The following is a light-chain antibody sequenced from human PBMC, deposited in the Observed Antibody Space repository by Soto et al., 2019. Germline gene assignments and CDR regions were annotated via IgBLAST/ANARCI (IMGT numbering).Light chain of an antibody. CDR3: SSYSGAYSDVI. J-gene: IGLJ2*01. CDR2: GVT. CDR1: YNDVGDYNY. V-gene: IGLV2-8*01. Sequence: QSVLTQPPSASGSPGQSVTISCAGTYNDVGDYNYVSWYQQHPGKVPKLLIYGVTERPSGVPGRFSGSKSGNTASLTVSDLQHADEAVYYCSSYSGAYSDVIFGGGTKLTVL.